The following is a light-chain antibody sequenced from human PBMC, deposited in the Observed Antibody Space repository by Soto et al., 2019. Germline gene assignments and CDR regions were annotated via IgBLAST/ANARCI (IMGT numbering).Light chain of an antibody. CDR1: QYIVRT. V-gene: IGKV3-15*01. J-gene: IGKJ2*01. Sequence: EIVMTQSPETLSASPGERVTLSCRASQYIVRTMAWYQQQPGQAPRLLFFSASTRATGFPDRFSASGSGADFNLTISSLQAEDSGLYYCQQYKKWPYTFGQGTQLEI. CDR3: QQYKKWPYT. CDR2: SAS.